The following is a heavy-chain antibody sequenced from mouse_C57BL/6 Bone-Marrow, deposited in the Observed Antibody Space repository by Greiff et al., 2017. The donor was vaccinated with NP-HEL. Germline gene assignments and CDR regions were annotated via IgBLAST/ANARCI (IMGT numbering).Heavy chain of an antibody. Sequence: QVQLQQSGAELVRPGSSVKLSCKASGYTFTSYWMHWVKQRPIQGLEWIGNIDPSDSETHYNQKFKDKATLTVDKSSSTAYMQLSSLTSEDSAVYYCARSGYSNYPYYFDYWGQGTTLTVSS. V-gene: IGHV1-52*01. CDR3: ARSGYSNYPYYFDY. CDR2: IDPSDSET. CDR1: GYTFTSYW. D-gene: IGHD2-5*01. J-gene: IGHJ2*01.